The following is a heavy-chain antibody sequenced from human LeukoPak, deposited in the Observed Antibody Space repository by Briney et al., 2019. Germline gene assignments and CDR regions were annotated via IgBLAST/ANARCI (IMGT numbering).Heavy chain of an antibody. Sequence: GGSLRLSCAASGFTFSDYYMSWIRQVPEKGLEWVSYISSSGSVIYYADSVKGRFTISRDNAKNSLYLQMNSLRAEDTAVYYCARPGTTATYNWFDPWGQGTLVTVSS. CDR1: GFTFSDYY. CDR2: ISSSGSVI. V-gene: IGHV3-11*04. J-gene: IGHJ5*02. CDR3: ARPGTTATYNWFDP. D-gene: IGHD1-1*01.